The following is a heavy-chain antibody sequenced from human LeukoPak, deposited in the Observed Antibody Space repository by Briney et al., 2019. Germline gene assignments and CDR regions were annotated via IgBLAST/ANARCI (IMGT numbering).Heavy chain of an antibody. CDR2: IKQDGSEK. D-gene: IGHD2-21*02. CDR1: GFTFSSYW. J-gene: IGHJ2*01. Sequence: GGSLRLSCAASGFTFSSYWMSWVRQAPGKGLEWVANIKQDGSEKYYVDSVKGRFTISRDNAKNSLYLQMNSLRAEDTAVYYCARVPEMTFYWYFDLWGRGTWSLSPQ. CDR3: ARVPEMTFYWYFDL. V-gene: IGHV3-7*03.